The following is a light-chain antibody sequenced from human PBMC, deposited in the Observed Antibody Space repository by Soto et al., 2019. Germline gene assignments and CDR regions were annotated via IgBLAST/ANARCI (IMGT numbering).Light chain of an antibody. CDR2: EVS. J-gene: IGLJ1*01. CDR1: SSDVGAYNY. CDR3: SAFATSRAYV. V-gene: IGLV2-14*01. Sequence: QSVLTQPAPVSGSPGRSSTISCTGTSSDVGAYNYVSWYQQQSGKAPKLLIHEVSSRPAGVSDRFSGSKSGNTASLTISGLQAEDEADYYCSAFATSRAYVFGIGTKVTVL.